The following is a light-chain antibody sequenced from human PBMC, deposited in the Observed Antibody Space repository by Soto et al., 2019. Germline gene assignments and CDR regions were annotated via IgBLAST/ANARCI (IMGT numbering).Light chain of an antibody. V-gene: IGKV3-11*01. CDR2: DAS. J-gene: IGKJ1*01. Sequence: EVVLTQSPATLSLSPGERETLSCRASQGIRNYLAWYQQKPGQAPRLLIYDASNRATGIPARFSGSGSGTDSTLTISSLEPEDFAVYYCQQRSNWPAFGQGTKV. CDR3: QQRSNWPA. CDR1: QGIRNY.